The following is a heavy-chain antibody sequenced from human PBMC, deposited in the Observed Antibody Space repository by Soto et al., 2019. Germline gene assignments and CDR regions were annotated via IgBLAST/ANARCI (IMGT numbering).Heavy chain of an antibody. CDR3: ARGLGYCSGGSCYVVGTDDAFDI. Sequence: QVQLVESGGGVVQPGRSLRLSCAASGFSFSSYGMHWVRQAPGKGLEWVAIVWYDGSKEYYADSVKGRFTVSRDNAKNRVYLQMNSLRAEDTAVYYCARGLGYCSGGSCYVVGTDDAFDIWGQGTMVTVSS. D-gene: IGHD2-15*01. J-gene: IGHJ3*02. CDR2: VWYDGSKE. V-gene: IGHV3-33*01. CDR1: GFSFSSYG.